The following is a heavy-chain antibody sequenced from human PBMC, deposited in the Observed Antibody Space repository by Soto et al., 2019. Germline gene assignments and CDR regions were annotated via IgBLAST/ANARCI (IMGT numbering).Heavy chain of an antibody. CDR3: ARCQVQRERLGDGLGNWFDP. D-gene: IGHD1-26*01. V-gene: IGHV1-46*01. CDR1: GYTFTSYY. Sequence: QVQLVQSGAEVKKPGASVKVSCKASGYTFTSYYMHWVRQAPGQGLEWMGIINPSGGSTSYAQKFRGRDTVARDTSASTVYVELTSLRSEDTAVYYCARCQVQRERLGDGLGNWFDPWGQGTLVTVSS. J-gene: IGHJ5*02. CDR2: INPSGGST.